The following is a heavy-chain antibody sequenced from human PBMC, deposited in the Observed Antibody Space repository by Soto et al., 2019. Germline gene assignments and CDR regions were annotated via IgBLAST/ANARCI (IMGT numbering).Heavy chain of an antibody. CDR1: GFTFSSYG. J-gene: IGHJ4*02. Sequence: PGGSLRLSCAASGFTFSSYGMHWVRQAPGKGLEWVAVISYDGSNKYYADSVKGRFTISRDNSKNTLYLQMNSLRAEDTAVYYCAKDLSEATVTTDDYWGQGTLVTVSS. V-gene: IGHV3-30*18. CDR2: ISYDGSNK. CDR3: AKDLSEATVTTDDY. D-gene: IGHD4-4*01.